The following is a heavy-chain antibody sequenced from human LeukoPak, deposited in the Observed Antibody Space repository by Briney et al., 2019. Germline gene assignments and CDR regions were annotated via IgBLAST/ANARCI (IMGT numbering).Heavy chain of an antibody. CDR1: GFAFSSYG. CDR2: IWYDGSNK. D-gene: IGHD1-7*01. V-gene: IGHV3-33*01. J-gene: IGHJ6*02. Sequence: PGRSLRLSCAASGFAFSSYGMHWVRQAPGKGLECVAVIWYDGSNKYYADSVKGRFTISRDNSKNTLYLQMNSLRAEDTAVYYYARPSPQLELEYYYGMDVWGQGTTVTVSS. CDR3: ARPSPQLELEYYYGMDV.